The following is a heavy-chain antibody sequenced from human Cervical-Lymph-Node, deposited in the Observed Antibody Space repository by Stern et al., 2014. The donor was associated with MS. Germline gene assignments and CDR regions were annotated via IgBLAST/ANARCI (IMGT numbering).Heavy chain of an antibody. V-gene: IGHV1-69*06. CDR1: GGSLTSLS. CDR2: IIPTFNTA. CDR3: AKDPPLGVLLEGGYKYFDVDV. J-gene: IGHJ6*02. D-gene: IGHD3-3*01. Sequence: QLVQSGAEVGTPGSSVKVSCTASGGSLTSLSISWVRQAPGQGLEWMGGIIPTFNTAAYAQKFQDRVTITADKSMNAVYMELSSLGPEDTAMYYCAKDPPLGVLLEGGYKYFDVDVWGQGTTVTVSS.